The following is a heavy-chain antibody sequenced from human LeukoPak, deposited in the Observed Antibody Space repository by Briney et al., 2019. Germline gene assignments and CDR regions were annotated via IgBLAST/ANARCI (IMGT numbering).Heavy chain of an antibody. V-gene: IGHV5-51*01. CDR3: ASTYCGGDCYGDAFDI. D-gene: IGHD2-21*02. J-gene: IGHJ3*02. CDR1: GYSFTSYW. Sequence: GESLKISCKGSGYSFTSYWIGWVRQMPWKGLEWMGIIYPGDSDTRYSPSFQGQVTISADKSISTAYLQWSSLKASDTAMYYCASTYCGGDCYGDAFDIWGQGTMVTVSS. CDR2: IYPGDSDT.